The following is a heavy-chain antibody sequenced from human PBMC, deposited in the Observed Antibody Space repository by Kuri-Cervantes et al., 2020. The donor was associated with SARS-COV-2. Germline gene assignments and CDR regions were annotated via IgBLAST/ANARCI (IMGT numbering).Heavy chain of an antibody. CDR1: GFTFSSYA. CDR3: VKGSSSWYDFWFDP. J-gene: IGHJ5*02. V-gene: IGHV3-64D*08. CDR2: ISSNGGST. D-gene: IGHD6-13*01. Sequence: GESLKISCSASGFTFSSYAMHWVRQAPGKGLEYVSAISSNGGSTYYADSVKGRFTISRDNSKNTLHLQMSSLRAEDTAVYYCVKGSSSWYDFWFDPWGQGTLVTVSS.